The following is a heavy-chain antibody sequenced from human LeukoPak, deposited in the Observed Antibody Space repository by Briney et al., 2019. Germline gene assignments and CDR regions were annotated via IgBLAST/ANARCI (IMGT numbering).Heavy chain of an antibody. CDR1: GGTFSSYA. V-gene: IGHV1-69*01. J-gene: IGHJ3*02. CDR2: IIPIFGTA. CDR3: ARDTSNAFDI. Sequence: ASVKVSCKASGGTFSSYAISWVRQAPGQGLEWMGGIIPIFGTANYAQKFQGRVTITADESTSTAYMELRSLRSDDTAVYYCARDTSNAFDIWGQGTMVTVSS.